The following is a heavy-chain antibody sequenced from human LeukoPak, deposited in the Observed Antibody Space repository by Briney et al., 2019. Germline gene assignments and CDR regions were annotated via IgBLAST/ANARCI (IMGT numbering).Heavy chain of an antibody. CDR2: INEDASTR. Sequence: RGTLRLSCAVSGFTVSRIWMAWGRQAPGKGLEWVDNINEDASTRQYLDSVKGRFTMSRDNAKNSVALQMNNLRVEETAVYYCARDQSGSLDYWGQGTLVTVSS. CDR1: GFTVSRIW. J-gene: IGHJ4*02. CDR3: ARDQSGSLDY. D-gene: IGHD1-26*01. V-gene: IGHV3-7*01.